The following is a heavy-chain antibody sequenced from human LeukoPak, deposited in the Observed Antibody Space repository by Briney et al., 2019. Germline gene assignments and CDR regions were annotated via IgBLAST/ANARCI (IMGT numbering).Heavy chain of an antibody. CDR2: MYHSGNT. CDR3: ARDGGGRLEYFFDY. D-gene: IGHD3-3*01. V-gene: IGHV4-38-2*02. Sequence: SETLSLTCTVSGDSISSGGSITSGSHYWSWIRQPPGKGLEWIGSMYHSGNTYYNPSLKSRVTISVDTSKNQFSLKLNSVTAADTAVYFCARDGGGRLEYFFDYWGQGTLVTVS. J-gene: IGHJ4*02. CDR1: GDSISSGGSITSGSHY.